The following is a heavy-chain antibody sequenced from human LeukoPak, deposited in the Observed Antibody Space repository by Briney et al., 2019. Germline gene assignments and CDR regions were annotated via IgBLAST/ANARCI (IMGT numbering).Heavy chain of an antibody. CDR3: ARGTGYYNWFDP. J-gene: IGHJ5*02. CDR1: GGPFSSYA. Sequence: ASVQVSFQASGGPFSSYAISRGRPGPGQGLGWMGRIIPILGIANYAQKFQGRVTITADKSTSTAYMELSSLRSEDTAVYYCARGTGYYNWFDPWGQGTLVTVSS. CDR2: IIPILGIA. V-gene: IGHV1-69*04. D-gene: IGHD3/OR15-3a*01.